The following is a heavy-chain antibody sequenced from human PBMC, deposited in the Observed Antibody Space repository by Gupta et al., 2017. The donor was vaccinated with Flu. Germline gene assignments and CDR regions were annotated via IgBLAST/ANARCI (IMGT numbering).Heavy chain of an antibody. J-gene: IGHJ4*02. CDR1: GFTFSSYA. CDR2: CSGRGSRT. V-gene: IGHV3-23*01. Sequence: EVQLLESGGGLVQPGGSLRLSCSASGFTFSSYAMSWVRHAPGKGLGWVSVCSGRGSRTYNADTGKGRFTISRDNSKNTLYLQMNRLRAEDTAVYYCTKRVYEILTADFGYWGQGTLVTLSS. D-gene: IGHD3-9*01. CDR3: TKRVYEILTADFGY.